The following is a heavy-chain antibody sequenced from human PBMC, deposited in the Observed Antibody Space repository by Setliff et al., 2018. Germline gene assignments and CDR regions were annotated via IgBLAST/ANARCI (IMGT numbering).Heavy chain of an antibody. CDR1: GHIFSSYG. CDR2: ISAYNGKT. J-gene: IGHJ4*02. V-gene: IGHV1-18*01. Sequence: ASVKVSCKASGHIFSSYGISWVRQAPGQGLEWVGWISAYNGKTYSAQKFQDRVTLTTHTSTNMGYLELRDLRSDDTAVYYCLRLVRYCTKIACQATSGDEVWGLGTLVTVS. CDR3: LRLVRYCTKIACQATSGDEV. D-gene: IGHD2-8*01.